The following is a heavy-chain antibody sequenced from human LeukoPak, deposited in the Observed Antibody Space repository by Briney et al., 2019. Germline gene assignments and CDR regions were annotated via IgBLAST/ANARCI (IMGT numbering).Heavy chain of an antibody. CDR3: ARINDYSSSIDY. J-gene: IGHJ4*02. CDR1: GGSISSSSYY. D-gene: IGHD6-6*01. Sequence: SETLSLTCTVSGGSISSSSYYWGWIRQPPGKGLEWIGSIYYSGSTYYNPSLKSRVTISVDTSKNQFSLKLSSVTAADTAVYYCARINDYSSSIDYWGQGTLVTVSS. CDR2: IYYSGST. V-gene: IGHV4-39*07.